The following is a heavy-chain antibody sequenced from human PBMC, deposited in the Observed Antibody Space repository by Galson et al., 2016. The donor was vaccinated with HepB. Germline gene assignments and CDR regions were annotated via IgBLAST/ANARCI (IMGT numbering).Heavy chain of an antibody. CDR3: TKDVSGATGSTSWFDS. Sequence: SLRLSCAASGFTFDDYAMHWVRQAPGKGLEWVSGISWNSGTIFYADSVRGRFTIFRDNAKNSLFLQMKSLRPEDTALYYCTKDVSGATGSTSWFDSWGQGILVTVSS. J-gene: IGHJ5*01. CDR2: ISWNSGTI. V-gene: IGHV3-9*01. D-gene: IGHD1-1*01. CDR1: GFTFDDYA.